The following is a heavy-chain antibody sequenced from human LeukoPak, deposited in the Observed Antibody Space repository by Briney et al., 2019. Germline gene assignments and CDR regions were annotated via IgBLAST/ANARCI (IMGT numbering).Heavy chain of an antibody. CDR2: IYTSGST. D-gene: IGHD6-13*01. J-gene: IGHJ6*03. V-gene: IGHV4-61*02. CDR3: AREQKAAADLYYYYYYMDV. Sequence: SQTLSLTCTVSGGSISSGSYYWSWIRQPAGKGLEWIGRIYTSGSTNYNPSLKSRVTISVDTSKNQFSLKLSSVTAADTAVYYCAREQKAAADLYYYYYYMDVWGKGTTVTVSS. CDR1: GGSISSGSYY.